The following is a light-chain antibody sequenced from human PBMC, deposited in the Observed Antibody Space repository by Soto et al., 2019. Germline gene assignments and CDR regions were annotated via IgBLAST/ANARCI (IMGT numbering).Light chain of an antibody. CDR3: SSYAGSNNLFV. J-gene: IGLJ1*01. CDR2: EVT. Sequence: QSVLAQPPSASGSPGQSVTIPCTGTSSDVGGYDHVSWYQQHPGKAPKLMIYEVTKRPAGVPDRFSGSKSGNTASLTVSGLQAEDEADYYCSSYAGSNNLFVFGTGTKVTVL. CDR1: SSDVGGYDH. V-gene: IGLV2-8*01.